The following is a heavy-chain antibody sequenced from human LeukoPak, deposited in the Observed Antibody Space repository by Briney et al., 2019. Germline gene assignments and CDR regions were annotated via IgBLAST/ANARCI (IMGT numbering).Heavy chain of an antibody. Sequence: GASVKVSCKASGYTFTSYGISWVRQAPGQGLEWMGWINPNSGGTNYAQKFQGRVTMTRDTSISTAYMELSRLRSDDTAVYYCARDPAGTEFDYWGQGTLVTVSS. CDR3: ARDPAGTEFDY. D-gene: IGHD6-19*01. CDR1: GYTFTSYG. J-gene: IGHJ4*02. CDR2: INPNSGGT. V-gene: IGHV1-2*02.